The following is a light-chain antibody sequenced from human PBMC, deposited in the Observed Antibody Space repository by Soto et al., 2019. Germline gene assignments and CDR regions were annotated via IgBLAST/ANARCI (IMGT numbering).Light chain of an antibody. Sequence: DVQLTQSPSTLSASIGARVTITCRASQRIDPWLAWFQQKPGQAPKVLIYYTSTLQSGVPSRFSASGSWTEFTLTISSLQPDDFATYYCQHYDGDSPWTFGQGTKVDI. V-gene: IGKV1-5*03. CDR3: QHYDGDSPWT. J-gene: IGKJ1*01. CDR1: QRIDPW. CDR2: YTS.